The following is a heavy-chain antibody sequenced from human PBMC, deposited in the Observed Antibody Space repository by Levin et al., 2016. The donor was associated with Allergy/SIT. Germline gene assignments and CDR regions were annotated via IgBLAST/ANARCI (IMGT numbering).Heavy chain of an antibody. CDR3: ATFPPGPKVFYYYYYMDV. J-gene: IGHJ6*03. CDR1: GGTFSSYT. Sequence: SVKVSCKASGGTFSSYTISWVRQAPGQGLEWMGRIIPILGIANYAQKFQGRVTITADKSTSTAYMELSSLRSEDTAVYYCATFPPGPKVFYYYYYMDVWGKGTTVTVSS. V-gene: IGHV1-69*02. D-gene: IGHD2/OR15-2a*01. CDR2: IIPILGIA.